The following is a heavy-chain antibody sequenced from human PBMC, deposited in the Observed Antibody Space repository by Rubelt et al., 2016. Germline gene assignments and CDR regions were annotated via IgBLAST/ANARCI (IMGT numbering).Heavy chain of an antibody. D-gene: IGHD3-10*01. Sequence: VRQAPGKGLEWVSAMSGSGGSTYYADSVKGRFTISRDNSKNTLYLQMNSLRAEDTAVYYCARKVWMGGEFDYWGQGTLVTVSS. CDR3: ARKVWMGGEFDY. V-gene: IGHV3-23*01. CDR2: MSGSGGST. J-gene: IGHJ4*02.